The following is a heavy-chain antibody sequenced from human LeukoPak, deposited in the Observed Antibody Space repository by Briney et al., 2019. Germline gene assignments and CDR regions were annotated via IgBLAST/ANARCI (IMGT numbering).Heavy chain of an antibody. CDR1: GGSISSGSYY. CDR3: ARWYEY. Sequence: SETLSLTCNVSGGSISSGSYYWPWLRQSPEKGLEWIASIYYSGSTHYNPSLRSRATISRDTSKNQLSLKLSSVSAAETAVYFCARWYEYWGQGTLVTVSS. D-gene: IGHD4-23*01. CDR2: IYYSGST. J-gene: IGHJ4*02. V-gene: IGHV4-39*01.